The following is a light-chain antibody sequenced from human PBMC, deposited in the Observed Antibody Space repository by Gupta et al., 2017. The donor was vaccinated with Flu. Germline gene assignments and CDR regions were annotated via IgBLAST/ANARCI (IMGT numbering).Light chain of an antibody. CDR2: WAS. CDR3: QQHYLTTPA. V-gene: IGKV4-1*01. Sequence: VMTQSPDSLAVSLGERATINCKSSQSVLYSSNNKNYLAWYQQKPGQPPKLLIYWASTRESGGPDRCSGGGSGPEGTPPISSLEAEDVAGAYCQQHYLTTPAFGQGTKLDIK. J-gene: IGKJ2*01. CDR1: QSVLYSSNNKNY.